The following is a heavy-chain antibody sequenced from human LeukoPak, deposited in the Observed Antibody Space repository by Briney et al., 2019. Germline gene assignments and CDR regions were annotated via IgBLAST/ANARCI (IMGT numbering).Heavy chain of an antibody. CDR1: GGSISSGGYY. Sequence: PSQTLSLTCTDSGGSISSGGYYWSWIRQLPGQGLEWIGYMFYSGSTDYNPSLKSRVTMSLDSSKNQFSLKLSSVTAADTAVYYCARGSCMVRGVINPFFLDYWGQGTLVTVSS. J-gene: IGHJ4*02. CDR2: MFYSGST. CDR3: ARGSCMVRGVINPFFLDY. V-gene: IGHV4-31*03. D-gene: IGHD3-10*01.